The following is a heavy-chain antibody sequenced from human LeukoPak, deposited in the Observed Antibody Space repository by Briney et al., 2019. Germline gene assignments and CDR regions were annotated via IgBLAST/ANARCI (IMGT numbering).Heavy chain of an antibody. CDR2: TYYRSTWYN. V-gene: IGHV6-1*01. CDR3: ARRLTQYDCFDP. D-gene: IGHD2-2*01. CDR1: GDSVSSNSVT. Sequence: SQALSLTCAISGDSVSSNSVTWNWIRQSPSRGLEWLGRTYYRSTWYNDYAVSVRGRITVNPDTSKNQFSLHLNSVTPEDTAVYYCARRLTQYDCFDPWGQGTLVTVSS. J-gene: IGHJ5*02.